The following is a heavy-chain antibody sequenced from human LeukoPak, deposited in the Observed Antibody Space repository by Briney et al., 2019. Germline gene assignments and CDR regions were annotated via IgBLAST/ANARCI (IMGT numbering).Heavy chain of an antibody. Sequence: SETLSLTCTVSGYSISSGYYWGWIRQPPGKGLEWIGSIYHSGSTYYNPSLKSRVTISVDTSKNQFSLKLSSVTAADTAVYYCAGGYGSGSYFDYYMDVWGKGTTVTVSS. CDR3: AGGYGSGSYFDYYMDV. J-gene: IGHJ6*03. V-gene: IGHV4-38-2*02. CDR2: IYHSGST. CDR1: GYSISSGYY. D-gene: IGHD3-10*01.